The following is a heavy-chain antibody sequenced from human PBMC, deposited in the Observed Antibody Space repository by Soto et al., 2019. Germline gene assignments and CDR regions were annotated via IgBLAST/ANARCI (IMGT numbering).Heavy chain of an antibody. D-gene: IGHD2-15*01. CDR3: VGCYWSVGSCYACWHFDL. J-gene: IGHJ2*01. V-gene: IGHV1-18*01. CDR1: GYTFSDYA. Sequence: QVQLVQSGGEVKKPGASVKVSCQASGYTFSDYAISWVRQAPGQGLEWMGWISASTRNTDQAQNFQGRVIMTLDTTTNTAYMELRSLGSDETGVYFCVGCYWSVGSCYACWHFDLWGRGTLVTVSS. CDR2: ISASTRNT.